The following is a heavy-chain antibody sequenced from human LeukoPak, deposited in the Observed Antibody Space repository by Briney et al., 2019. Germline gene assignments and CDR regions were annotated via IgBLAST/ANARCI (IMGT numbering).Heavy chain of an antibody. J-gene: IGHJ4*02. Sequence: GESLKISRQGSGFNFPTYWIGWVRKMPGKGLELIGIIYPGDYDTRYSPSFQGQVAISADKSISTAYLQWNRLKASETAMYYCARQRYFDSSGYSENWGQGTLVTVSS. D-gene: IGHD3-22*01. V-gene: IGHV5-51*01. CDR1: GFNFPTYW. CDR3: ARQRYFDSSGYSEN. CDR2: IYPGDYDT.